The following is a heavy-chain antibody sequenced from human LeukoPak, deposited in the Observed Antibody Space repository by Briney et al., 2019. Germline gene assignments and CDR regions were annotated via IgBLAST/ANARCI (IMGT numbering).Heavy chain of an antibody. Sequence: ASVKVSCKASGYTFTSYDINWVRQATGQGLEWMGWINPNSGGTNYAQKFQGRVTMTRDTSISTAYMELSRLRSDDTAVYYCARDGSGYDYYYFDYWGQGTLVTVSS. D-gene: IGHD5-12*01. J-gene: IGHJ4*02. CDR2: INPNSGGT. CDR3: ARDGSGYDYYYFDY. V-gene: IGHV1-2*02. CDR1: GYTFTSYD.